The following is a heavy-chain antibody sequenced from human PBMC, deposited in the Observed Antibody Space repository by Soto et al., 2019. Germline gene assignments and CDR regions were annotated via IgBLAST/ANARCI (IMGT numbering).Heavy chain of an antibody. CDR1: GVSIISYY. V-gene: IGHV4-59*01. CDR2: IYYTGTT. Sequence: PSETLSLTCTFSGVSIISYYWSCIRQPPGKGLEWIGYIYYTGTTNYNPYLKSRVTISVDTSKNQFSLKLSSVTAADTAVYYCARVSSSGTITHFEYWGQGILDTVSS. J-gene: IGHJ4*02. CDR3: ARVSSSGTITHFEY. D-gene: IGHD6-19*01.